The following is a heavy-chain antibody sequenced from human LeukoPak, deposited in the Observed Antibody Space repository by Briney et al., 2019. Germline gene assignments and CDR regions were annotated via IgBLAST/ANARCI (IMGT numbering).Heavy chain of an antibody. Sequence: GASVKVSCKASGYTFTSYYIHWVRQAPGQGLEWMGWINPNTGGTNYAQDFQGRVTMTRDTSISTAYMELSRLRSDDTAVYYCARGYCSGGSCPYDYWGQGTLVTVTS. V-gene: IGHV1-2*02. J-gene: IGHJ4*02. CDR2: INPNTGGT. D-gene: IGHD2-15*01. CDR1: GYTFTSYY. CDR3: ARGYCSGGSCPYDY.